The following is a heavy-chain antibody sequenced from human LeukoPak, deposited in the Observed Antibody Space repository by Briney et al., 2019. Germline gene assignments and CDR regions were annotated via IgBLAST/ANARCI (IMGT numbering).Heavy chain of an antibody. Sequence: SQTLSLTCTVSGGSISSGDYYWSWIRQPPGKGLEWIGYIYYSGSTYYNPSLKSRVTISVGTSKNQFSLKLSSVTAADTAVYYCARGGGIYYDSRGYPSWDYWGQGTLVTVSS. D-gene: IGHD3-22*01. CDR1: GGSISSGDYY. CDR3: ARGGGIYYDSRGYPSWDY. J-gene: IGHJ4*02. V-gene: IGHV4-30-4*01. CDR2: IYYSGST.